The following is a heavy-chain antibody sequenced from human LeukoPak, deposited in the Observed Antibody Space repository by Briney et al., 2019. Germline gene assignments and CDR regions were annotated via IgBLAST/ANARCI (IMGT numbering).Heavy chain of an antibody. J-gene: IGHJ5*02. CDR1: GYTFTGYY. CDR3: ARTFGVALGWFDP. CDR2: INPNSGGT. D-gene: IGHD3-3*01. Sequence: ASVKVSCKASGYTFTGYYMHWVRQAPGQGLEWMGRINPNSGGTNYAQKFQGRVTMTRDTSISTAYMELSRLRSDDTAVYYCARTFGVALGWFDPWGQGTLVTVSS. V-gene: IGHV1-2*06.